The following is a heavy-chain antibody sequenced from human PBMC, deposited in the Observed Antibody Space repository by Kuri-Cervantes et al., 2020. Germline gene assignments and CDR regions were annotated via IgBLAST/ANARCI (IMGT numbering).Heavy chain of an antibody. CDR2: ISAYNGNT. CDR3: AIADPTVTISGTDY. J-gene: IGHJ4*02. V-gene: IGHV1-18*04. Sequence: ASVKVSCKASGYTFSNFYMHWARQAPGQGLEWMGWISAYNGNTNYAQKLQGRVTMTTDTSTSTAYMELRSLRSDDTAVYYCAIADPTVTISGTDYWGQGTLVTVSS. D-gene: IGHD4-17*01. CDR1: GYTFSNFY.